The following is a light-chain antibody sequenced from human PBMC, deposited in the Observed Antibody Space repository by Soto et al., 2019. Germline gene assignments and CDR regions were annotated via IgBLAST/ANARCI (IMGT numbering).Light chain of an antibody. Sequence: QSVXTQPASVSGAPGQRFTICGTXISCNIGAGYDVHWYQQLPGTAPKLLIYGNSNRPSGVPDRFSGSKSGTSASLAITGLQAEDEADYYCQSYDSSLSGYVFGTGTKVTVL. V-gene: IGLV1-40*01. CDR1: SCNIGAGYD. CDR2: GNS. J-gene: IGLJ1*01. CDR3: QSYDSSLSGYV.